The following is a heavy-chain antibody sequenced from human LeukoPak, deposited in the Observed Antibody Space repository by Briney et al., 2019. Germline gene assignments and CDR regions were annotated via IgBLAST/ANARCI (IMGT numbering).Heavy chain of an antibody. CDR2: IVGSGSTT. CDR1: GFSFSDYY. CDR3: ARNQQLGGHSYYYYGMDV. J-gene: IGHJ6*02. D-gene: IGHD3-16*01. V-gene: IGHV3-11*01. Sequence: GALRLSCAASGFSFSDYYMSWIRQAPGKGLECVSNIVGSGSTTDYADSVKGRFTISRDNAKNSLYLQMNSLRAEDTAIYYCARNQQLGGHSYYYYGMDVWGQGTTVTVSS.